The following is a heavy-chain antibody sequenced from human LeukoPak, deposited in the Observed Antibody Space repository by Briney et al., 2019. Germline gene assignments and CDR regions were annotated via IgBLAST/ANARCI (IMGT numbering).Heavy chain of an antibody. CDR2: IYYSGST. Sequence: LRLSCAASGFTFDDYAMHWVRQAPGTGLEWIGSIYYSGSTYYNPSLKSRVTISVDTSKNQFSLKLSSVTAADTAVYYCARAYGDYGGGAFDIWGQGTMVTVSS. CDR3: ARAYGDYGGGAFDI. CDR1: GFTFDDYA. D-gene: IGHD4-17*01. V-gene: IGHV4-38-2*01. J-gene: IGHJ3*02.